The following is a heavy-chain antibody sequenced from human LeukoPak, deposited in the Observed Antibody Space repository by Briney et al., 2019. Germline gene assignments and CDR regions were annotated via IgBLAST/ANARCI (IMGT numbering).Heavy chain of an antibody. CDR1: GGTFSSYA. J-gene: IGHJ4*02. V-gene: IGHV1-69*13. Sequence: GASVKVSCKASGGTFSSYAISWVRQAPGQWLEWMGGIIPIFGTANYAQKFQGRVTITADESTSTAYMELSSLRSEDTAVYYCARSGSSSWYWKFDYWGQGTLVTVSS. CDR2: IIPIFGTA. CDR3: ARSGSSSWYWKFDY. D-gene: IGHD6-13*01.